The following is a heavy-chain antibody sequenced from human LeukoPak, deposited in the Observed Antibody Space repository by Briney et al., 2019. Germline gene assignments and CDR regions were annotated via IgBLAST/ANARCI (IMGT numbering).Heavy chain of an antibody. V-gene: IGHV3-23*01. D-gene: IGHD4-17*01. J-gene: IGHJ4*02. CDR1: GFTFSSYG. CDR3: ASYGDYAQQDFDY. Sequence: PGGSLRLSCAASGFTFSSYGMSWVRQAPGKGLEWLSTISGGGGSTYYADSVKGRFTISRDNSKNTLYLHMKSLRAEDTAVYYCASYGDYAQQDFDYWGQGTLVTVSS. CDR2: ISGGGGST.